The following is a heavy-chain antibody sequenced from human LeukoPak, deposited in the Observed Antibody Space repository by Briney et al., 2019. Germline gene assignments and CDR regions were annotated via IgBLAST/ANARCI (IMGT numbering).Heavy chain of an antibody. J-gene: IGHJ4*02. V-gene: IGHV3-23*01. Sequence: GGSLRLSCAASGFTFSSYAMSWVRQAPGKGLEWVSAISGSGGSTYYADSVKGRFTISRDNSKNTLYLQMNSLRAEDTAVYYCAKVFNDFWTRQRGYFDYWGQGTLVTVSS. D-gene: IGHD3-3*01. CDR2: ISGSGGST. CDR3: AKVFNDFWTRQRGYFDY. CDR1: GFTFSSYA.